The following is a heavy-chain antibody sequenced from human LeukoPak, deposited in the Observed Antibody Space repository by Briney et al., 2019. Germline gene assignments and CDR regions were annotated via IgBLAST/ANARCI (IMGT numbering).Heavy chain of an antibody. CDR2: IYPGDSDT. CDR1: GFTFSSYE. V-gene: IGHV5-51*01. J-gene: IGHJ4*02. CDR3: ARRPDYYDSSGYLDY. Sequence: GGSLRLSCAASGFTFSSYEMNWVRQAPGKGLEWMGIIYPGDSDTRYSPSFQGQVTISADKSISTAYLQWSSLKASDTAMYYCARRPDYYDSSGYLDYWGQGTLVTVSS. D-gene: IGHD3-22*01.